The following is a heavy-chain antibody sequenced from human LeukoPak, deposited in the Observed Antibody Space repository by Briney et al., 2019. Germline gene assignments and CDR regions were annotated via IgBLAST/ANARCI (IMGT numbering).Heavy chain of an antibody. CDR3: ARDPASYGYYYYGMDV. CDR2: IYYSGST. V-gene: IGHV4-59*01. J-gene: IGHJ6*02. D-gene: IGHD4-17*01. Sequence: SETLSLTCTVSGGSISSYYWSWIRQPPGKGLEWIGYIYYSGSTNYNPSLKSRVTISVDTSKNQFSLKLSSVTAADTAVYYCARDPASYGYYYYGMDVWGQGTTVTVSS. CDR1: GGSISSYY.